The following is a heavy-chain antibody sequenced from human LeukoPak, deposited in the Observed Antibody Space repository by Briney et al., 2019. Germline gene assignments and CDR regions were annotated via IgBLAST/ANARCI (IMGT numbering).Heavy chain of an antibody. J-gene: IGHJ5*02. CDR2: IIPIFGTA. V-gene: IGHV1-69*05. D-gene: IGHD1-1*01. Sequence: ASVKVSCKASGGTFSSYAISWVRQAPGQGLEWMGGIIPIFGTANYAQKFQGRVTITTDESTSTAYMELSSLRSEDTAVYYCARGVDFERAFDPWGQGTLVTVSS. CDR3: ARGVDFERAFDP. CDR1: GGTFSSYA.